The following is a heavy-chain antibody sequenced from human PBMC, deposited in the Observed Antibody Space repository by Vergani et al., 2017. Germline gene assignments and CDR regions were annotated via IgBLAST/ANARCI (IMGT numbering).Heavy chain of an antibody. V-gene: IGHV3-7*01. D-gene: IGHD2-2*02. J-gene: IGHJ4*01. CDR3: VRDRGLCAGGRCYTEGWEY. CDR2: IKSSGGEK. CDR1: GFRFKKYW. Sequence: EVQVVESGGGLVQPGGSLRLSCVASGFRFKKYWMNWVRQAPGQGMEWVANIKSSGGEKSYVDSVKGRVTIYRDIAKNTLYLQVRSLRLEDTGVYHCVRDRGLCAGGRCYTEGWEYLGQGTPVTVSS.